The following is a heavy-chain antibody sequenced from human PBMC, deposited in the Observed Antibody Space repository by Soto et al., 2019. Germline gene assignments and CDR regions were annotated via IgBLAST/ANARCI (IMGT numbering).Heavy chain of an antibody. CDR3: ARGSRDFYYYYGMDV. CDR2: INHSGST. Sequence: PSETLSLTCAVYGGSFSGYYWSWIRQPPGKGLEWIGEINHSGSTNYNPSLKSRVTISVDTSKNQFSLKLSSVTAADTAVYYCARGSRDFYYYYGMDVWGQGTTVTVSS. CDR1: GGSFSGYY. J-gene: IGHJ6*02. V-gene: IGHV4-34*01.